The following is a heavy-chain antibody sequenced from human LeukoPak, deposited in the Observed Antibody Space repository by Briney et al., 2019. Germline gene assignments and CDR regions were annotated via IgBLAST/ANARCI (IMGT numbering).Heavy chain of an antibody. CDR2: IYYSGST. CDR1: GGSISSSTFY. V-gene: IGHV4-39*07. Sequence: SETLSLTCTVSGGSISSSTFYWGWIRQPPGKGLEWIGTIYYSGSTNYNPSLKSRVTISVDTSKNQFSLKLSSVTAADTAVYYCARGGWSGYFSPPRWFDPWGQGTLVTVSS. D-gene: IGHD3-3*01. J-gene: IGHJ5*02. CDR3: ARGGWSGYFSPPRWFDP.